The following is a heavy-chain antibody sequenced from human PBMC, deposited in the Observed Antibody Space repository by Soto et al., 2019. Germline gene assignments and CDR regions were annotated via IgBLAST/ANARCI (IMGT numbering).Heavy chain of an antibody. V-gene: IGHV1-18*04. D-gene: IGHD2-15*01. CDR1: GYTFSAYG. CDR2: ISAYDGST. J-gene: IGHJ4*02. CDR3: ARGQIAGRFFDH. Sequence: QVNLVQSGAEMKKPGASLRVSCKASGYTFSAYGFTWVRQSPGQGLEWLGWISAYDGSTNYAQKVQDRVTMTTDTSTRTVFLDLRSLTPDDTAVYYCARGQIAGRFFDHWGQGTRVTVSS.